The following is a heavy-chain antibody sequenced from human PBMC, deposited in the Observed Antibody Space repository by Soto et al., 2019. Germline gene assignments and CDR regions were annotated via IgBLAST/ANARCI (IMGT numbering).Heavy chain of an antibody. CDR1: GYTLTELS. D-gene: IGHD2-2*01. V-gene: IGHV1-24*01. CDR3: ARSGSSTSCFDP. Sequence: GASVKVSCKVSGYTLTELSIHWVRQAPGKGLEWMGGFDPEDGETIYAQKFQGRVTMTEDTSTDTAYMELSSLRSEDTAVYYCARSGSSTSCFDPWGQGTLVTVSS. J-gene: IGHJ5*02. CDR2: FDPEDGET.